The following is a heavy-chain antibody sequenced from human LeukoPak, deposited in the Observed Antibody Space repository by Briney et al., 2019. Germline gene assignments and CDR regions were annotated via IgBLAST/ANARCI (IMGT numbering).Heavy chain of an antibody. D-gene: IGHD4-17*01. CDR2: ISSSSSYI. CDR1: GFTFSSYS. V-gene: IGHV3-21*01. CDR3: ARDSTTVTDAFDI. J-gene: IGHJ3*02. Sequence: GGSLRLSCAASGFTFSSYSMNWVRQAPGKGLEWVSSISSSSSYIYYADSVKGRFTISRDNAKNSLYLQMNSLRDEDTAVYYCARDSTTVTDAFDIWGQGTMVTVSS.